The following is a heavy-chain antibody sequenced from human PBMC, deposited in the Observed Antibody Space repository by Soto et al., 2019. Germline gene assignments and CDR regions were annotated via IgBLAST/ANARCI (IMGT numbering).Heavy chain of an antibody. CDR1: GYTFAGYY. D-gene: IGHD5-12*01. J-gene: IGHJ4*02. CDR2: INPNSGGT. V-gene: IGHV1-2*04. CDR3: AKGIVATYTLTR. Sequence: GASVKVSCKASGYTFAGYYRHWVRQAPGQGLEWMGWINPNSGGTNYAQKFQGWVTMTRDTSISTAYMELSRLRSDDTAVYYCAKGIVATYTLTRWGQGTLVTVSS.